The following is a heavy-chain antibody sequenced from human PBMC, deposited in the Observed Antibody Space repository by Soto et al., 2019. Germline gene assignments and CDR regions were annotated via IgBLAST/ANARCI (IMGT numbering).Heavy chain of an antibody. CDR1: GFTFSNAW. J-gene: IGHJ5*02. CDR2: IKSKTDGGTT. V-gene: IGHV3-15*01. CDR3: TTDFTSGREDYYDYIWGSYRYNWFDP. D-gene: IGHD3-16*02. Sequence: GGSLRLSCAASGFTFSNAWMSWVRQAPGKGLEWVGRIKSKTDGGTTDYAAPVKGRFTISRDDSKNTLYLQMNSLKTEDTAVYYCTTDFTSGREDYYDYIWGSYRYNWFDPWGQGTLVTVSS.